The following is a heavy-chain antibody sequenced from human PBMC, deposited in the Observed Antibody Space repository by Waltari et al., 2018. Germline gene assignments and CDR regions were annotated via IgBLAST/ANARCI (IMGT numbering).Heavy chain of an antibody. J-gene: IGHJ5*02. CDR2: INPNSGYT. CDR1: GYTLTSSY. D-gene: IGHD2-2*01. Sequence: QVQLVQSGAEVKKPGASVKVSCKASGYTLTSSYMPGVRQAPGQGLEWMGRINPNSGYTNYARKFQDRVTMTRDTSFNTAYMVVGRLTSDDTAVYFCARESAFSTSWYPGFDPWGQGTLVTVAS. CDR3: ARESAFSTSWYPGFDP. V-gene: IGHV1-2*06.